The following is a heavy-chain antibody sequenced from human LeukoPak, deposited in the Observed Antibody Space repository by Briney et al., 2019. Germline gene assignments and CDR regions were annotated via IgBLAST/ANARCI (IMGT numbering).Heavy chain of an antibody. CDR1: GGSISSYY. V-gene: IGHV4-59*08. CDR3: ASSAFLRFGEPSGPFDY. J-gene: IGHJ4*02. D-gene: IGHD3-10*01. CDR2: IYYSGST. Sequence: SETLSLTCTVPGGSISSYYWSWIRQPPGKGLEWIGYIYYSGSTNYNPSLKSRVTISVDTSKNHFSLKLSSVTAADTAVYYCASSAFLRFGEPSGPFDYWGQGTLVTVSS.